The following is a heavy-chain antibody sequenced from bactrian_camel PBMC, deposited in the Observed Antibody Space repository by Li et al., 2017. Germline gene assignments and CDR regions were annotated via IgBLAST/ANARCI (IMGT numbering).Heavy chain of an antibody. CDR2: VRTRDGFG. J-gene: IGHJ4*01. CDR3: VADPMYCSWDAARYKY. CDR1: GFTFSGYY. V-gene: IGHV3S40*01. D-gene: IGHD6*01. Sequence: VQLVESGGGLVQPRGSLRLSCAASGFTFSGYYMNWVRQAPGKEREGVATVRTRDGFGYYVDSVKGRFTISRDTAKNTVYLQMDSLKPEDTAMYYCVADPMYCSWDAARYKYRGQGTQVTVS.